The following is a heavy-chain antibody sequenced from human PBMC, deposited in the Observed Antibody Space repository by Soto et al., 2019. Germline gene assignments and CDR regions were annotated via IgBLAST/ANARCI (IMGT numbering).Heavy chain of an antibody. CDR2: INHSGST. CDR1: GGSFSGYY. CDR3: ARGRMVRGIDY. J-gene: IGHJ4*02. Sequence: SETLSLTCAVYGGSFSGYYWSWIRQPPGKGLEWIGEINHSGSTNYNPSLKSRVTISVDTSKNQFSLKLSSVTAADTAVYYCARGRMVRGIDYWGQGTLVTVSS. D-gene: IGHD3-10*01. V-gene: IGHV4-34*01.